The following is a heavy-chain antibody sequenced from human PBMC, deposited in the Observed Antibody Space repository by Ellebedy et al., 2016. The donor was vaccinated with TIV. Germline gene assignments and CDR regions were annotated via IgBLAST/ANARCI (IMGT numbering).Heavy chain of an antibody. V-gene: IGHV6-1*01. Sequence: LRLSCVISGDSVSTDIGWNWIRQSPSGGLEWLGRTYYRSKWNNDYAVSLKSRITINPDTSKNLFSLQLNSVTPEDTAVYYCARGWFGSGMGVWGQGTTVTVSS. J-gene: IGHJ6*02. CDR3: ARGWFGSGMGV. CDR1: GDSVSTDIG. D-gene: IGHD3-10*01. CDR2: TYYRSKWNN.